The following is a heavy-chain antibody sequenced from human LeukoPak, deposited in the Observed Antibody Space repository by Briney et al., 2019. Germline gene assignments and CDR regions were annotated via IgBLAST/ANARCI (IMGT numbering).Heavy chain of an antibody. J-gene: IGHJ5*02. CDR2: IYYSGST. CDR3: AGELELRSAWFAP. Sequence: SQTLSLTCTVSGGSISSGDYYWSWIRHPPGKGLEWIGYIYYSGSTYYNPSLKSRVTISVDTSKNQSSLKLSSVTAADTAVYYCAGELELRSAWFAPWGQGTLVTVSS. V-gene: IGHV4-30-4*01. CDR1: GGSISSGDYY. D-gene: IGHD1-7*01.